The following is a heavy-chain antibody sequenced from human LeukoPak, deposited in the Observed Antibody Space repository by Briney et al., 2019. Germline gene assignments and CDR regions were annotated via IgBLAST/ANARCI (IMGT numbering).Heavy chain of an antibody. CDR2: IYYSGST. Sequence: SQTLSLTCTVSGGSISSGDYYWSWIRQPPGKGLEWIGYIYYSGSTHYNPSLKSRVTISVDTSKNQFSLKLSSVTAADTAVYYCARGEYSSSSWFDPWGQGTLVTVSS. V-gene: IGHV4-30-4*01. CDR3: ARGEYSSSSWFDP. CDR1: GGSISSGDYY. D-gene: IGHD6-6*01. J-gene: IGHJ5*02.